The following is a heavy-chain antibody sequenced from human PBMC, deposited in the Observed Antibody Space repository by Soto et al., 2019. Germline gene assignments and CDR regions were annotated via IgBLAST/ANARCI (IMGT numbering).Heavy chain of an antibody. CDR1: GGTLRTHA. Sequence: QVQLVQSGAEVKSPGSSVKVSCKASGGTLRTHAFSWVRQAPGQGLEWMGGIIPMYGTSNYAPKFQGRVTITADKSTSTAHRELSSLRSEAKAVYYCASGHGGIRDSGKYHYYAMDVWGQGTTGTVSS. CDR3: ASGHGGIRDSGKYHYYAMDV. CDR2: IIPMYGTS. J-gene: IGHJ6*02. D-gene: IGHD1-26*01. V-gene: IGHV1-69*06.